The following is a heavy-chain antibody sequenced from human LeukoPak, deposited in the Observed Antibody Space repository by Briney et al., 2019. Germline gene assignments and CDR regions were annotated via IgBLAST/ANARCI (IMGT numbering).Heavy chain of an antibody. J-gene: IGHJ6*03. CDR3: ARVVGIFYYYYYYMDV. CDR2: IYTSGST. D-gene: IGHD2-2*01. CDR1: GGSISSYY. V-gene: IGHV4-4*07. Sequence: SETLSLTCAVSGGSISSYYWSWIRQPAGKGLEWIGRIYTSGSTNYNPSLKSRVTISVDTSKNQFSQKLSSVTAADTAVYYCARVVGIFYYYYYYMDVWGKGTTVTVSS.